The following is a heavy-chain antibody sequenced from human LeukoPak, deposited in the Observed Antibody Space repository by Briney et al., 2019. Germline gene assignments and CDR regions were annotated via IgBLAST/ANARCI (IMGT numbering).Heavy chain of an antibody. J-gene: IGHJ6*03. Sequence: SQTLSLTCTVSGGSISSGDYYWSWIRQPPGKGLEWIGYIYYSGSTHYNPSLKSRVFISVDTSKNQFSLKLSSVTAADTAVYYCARAPYCSSTSCRPAMPAYYYYMDVWGKGTTVTVSS. V-gene: IGHV4-30-4*01. CDR1: GGSISSGDYY. CDR3: ARAPYCSSTSCRPAMPAYYYYMDV. CDR2: IYYSGST. D-gene: IGHD2-2*01.